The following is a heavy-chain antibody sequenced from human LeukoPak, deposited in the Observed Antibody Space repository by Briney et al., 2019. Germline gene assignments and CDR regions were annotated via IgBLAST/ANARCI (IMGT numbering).Heavy chain of an antibody. V-gene: IGHV4-39*07. CDR3: ARVLRRDFEVSHYFDY. CDR2: IYYSGST. D-gene: IGHD3-16*01. Sequence: SETLSLTCTVSGGSISSSSYYWGWIRQPPGKGLEWIGSIYYSGSTYYNPSLKSRVTISVDTSKNQFSLKLSSVTAADTAVYYCARVLRRDFEVSHYFDYWGQGTLVTVSS. J-gene: IGHJ4*02. CDR1: GGSISSSSYY.